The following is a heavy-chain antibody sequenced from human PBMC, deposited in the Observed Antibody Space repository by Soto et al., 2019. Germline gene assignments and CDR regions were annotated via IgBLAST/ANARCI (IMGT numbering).Heavy chain of an antibody. Sequence: QVQLVQSGAEVRKPGASVKVSCKTSGDSFNAYYLHWVRQAPGQGLEWLGWINPNGGATKYAQKFRGRVAMTRDTSIRTAYIELTSLRSDDTAIYFCARESGGATATVDYYYFYMDVWGQGTTVTVSS. CDR1: GDSFNAYY. D-gene: IGHD5-12*01. CDR3: ARESGGATATVDYYYFYMDV. CDR2: INPNGGAT. V-gene: IGHV1-2*02. J-gene: IGHJ6*03.